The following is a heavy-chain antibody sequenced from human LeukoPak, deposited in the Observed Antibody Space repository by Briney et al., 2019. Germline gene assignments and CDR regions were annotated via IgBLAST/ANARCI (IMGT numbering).Heavy chain of an antibody. J-gene: IGHJ4*02. D-gene: IGHD5-18*01. CDR2: IIPIFGTA. V-gene: IGHV1-69*06. CDR3: ASRGGYGKDFDY. Sequence: GASVKVSCKASGGTFSSYAISWVRQAPGQGLEWMGGIIPIFGTANYAQKFQGRVTITADKSTSTAYMELSSLRSEDTAVYYCASRGGYGKDFDYWGQGTLVTVSS. CDR1: GGTFSSYA.